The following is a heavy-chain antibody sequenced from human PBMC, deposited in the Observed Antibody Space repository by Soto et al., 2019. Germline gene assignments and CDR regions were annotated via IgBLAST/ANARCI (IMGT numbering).Heavy chain of an antibody. J-gene: IGHJ6*03. Sequence: GGSLRLSCAASGFTFSSYGMHWVRQAPGKGLEWVAVIWYDGSNKYYADSVKGRFTISRDNSKNTRYLQMNSLGAVDTAVYYCARVGYDFWSGYYYMDVWGKGTTVTVSS. CDR1: GFTFSSYG. D-gene: IGHD3-3*01. CDR3: ARVGYDFWSGYYYMDV. CDR2: IWYDGSNK. V-gene: IGHV3-33*01.